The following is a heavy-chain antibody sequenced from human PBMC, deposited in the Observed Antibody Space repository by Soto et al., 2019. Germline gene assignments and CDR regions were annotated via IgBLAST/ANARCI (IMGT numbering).Heavy chain of an antibody. J-gene: IGHJ4*02. CDR1: GGSISSGDYY. CDR3: ARVQRWLQGRIDY. Sequence: SETLSLTCTVSGGSISSGDYYWSWIRQPPGKGLEWIGYIYYSGSTYYNPSLKSRVTISVDTSKNQFSLKLSSVTAADTAVYYCARVQRWLQGRIDYWGQGTLVTVSS. D-gene: IGHD5-12*01. V-gene: IGHV4-30-4*01. CDR2: IYYSGST.